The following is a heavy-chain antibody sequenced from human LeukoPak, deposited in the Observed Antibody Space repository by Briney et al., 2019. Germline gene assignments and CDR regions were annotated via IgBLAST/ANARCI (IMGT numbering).Heavy chain of an antibody. CDR2: INHSGST. V-gene: IGHV4-34*01. J-gene: IGHJ4*02. CDR1: GGSFSGYY. CDR3: ARGDHYDSSGYYSYYFDY. D-gene: IGHD3-22*01. Sequence: PSETLSLTCAVYGGSFSGYYWSWIRQPPGKGLEWIGEINHSGSTNYNPSLKSRVTISVDTSKNQFSLKLSSVTAADTAVYYCARGDHYDSSGYYSYYFDYWGQGTLVTVSS.